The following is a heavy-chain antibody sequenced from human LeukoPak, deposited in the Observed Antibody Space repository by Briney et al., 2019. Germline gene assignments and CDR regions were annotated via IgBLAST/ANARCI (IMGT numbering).Heavy chain of an antibody. V-gene: IGHV3-74*01. Sequence: GGSLRLSCAASGFTFSSYWMHWVRQAPGKGLVWVSRINSDGSSTSYADSVKGRFTISRDNFKNTLYLQMNSLRAEDTAVYYCAKCRARVEPPFDYWGQGTLVTVSS. J-gene: IGHJ4*02. CDR3: AKCRARVEPPFDY. D-gene: IGHD2-2*01. CDR1: GFTFSSYW. CDR2: INSDGSST.